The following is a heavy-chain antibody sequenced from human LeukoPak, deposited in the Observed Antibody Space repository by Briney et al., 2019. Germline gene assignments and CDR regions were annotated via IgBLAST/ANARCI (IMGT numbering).Heavy chain of an antibody. D-gene: IGHD3-9*01. CDR2: IYYSGST. J-gene: IGHJ3*02. CDR3: ARQGYDILTGYIDAFDI. V-gene: IGHV4-39*01. CDR1: GDSVSSSTSY. Sequence: SETLSLTCTVSGDSVSSSTSYWAWIRQPPGKGLEWIGSIYYSGSTYHYPSLESRVTISADTSHNQFSLKLSSVTAADTAIYYCARQGYDILTGYIDAFDIWGQGTMVTVSS.